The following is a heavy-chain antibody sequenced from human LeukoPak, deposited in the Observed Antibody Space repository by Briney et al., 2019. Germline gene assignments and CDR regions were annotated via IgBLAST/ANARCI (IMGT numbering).Heavy chain of an antibody. D-gene: IGHD4-11*01. J-gene: IGHJ4*02. CDR3: TRMTRGHDY. V-gene: IGHV4-34*01. Sequence: SETLSLTCAVSGVSFDDYYWSWVRQTPGRGLEWIGEINHSGYTNDNPSLKSRVTLSIDTSRKQFSLNLRSVTVADAGIYFCTRMTRGHDYWGQGTQVTVSS. CDR1: GVSFDDYY. CDR2: INHSGYT.